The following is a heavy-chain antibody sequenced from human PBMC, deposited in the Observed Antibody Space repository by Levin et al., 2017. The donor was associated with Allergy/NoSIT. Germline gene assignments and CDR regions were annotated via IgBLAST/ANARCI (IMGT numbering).Heavy chain of an antibody. J-gene: IGHJ4*02. V-gene: IGHV3-23*01. CDR3: AKLTRYCSSTSCQHFTIFGVALDY. D-gene: IGHD2-2*01. Sequence: GESLKISCAASGFTFSSYAMSWVRQAPGKGLEWVSAISGSGGSTYYADSVKGRFTISRDNSKNTLYLQMNSLRAEDTAVYYCAKLTRYCSSTSCQHFTIFGVALDYWGQGTLVTVSS. CDR2: ISGSGGST. CDR1: GFTFSSYA.